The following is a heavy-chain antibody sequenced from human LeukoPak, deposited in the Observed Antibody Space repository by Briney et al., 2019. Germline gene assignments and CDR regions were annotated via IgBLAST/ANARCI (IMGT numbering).Heavy chain of an antibody. J-gene: IGHJ4*02. Sequence: SETLSLTRAVYGGSFSGYYWSWIRQPPGKGLEWIGEINHSGSTNYNPSLKSRVTISVDTSKNQFSLKLSSVTAADTAVYYCARGVAAAGTTHFDYWGQGTLVTVPS. CDR3: ARGVAAAGTTHFDY. V-gene: IGHV4-34*01. CDR1: GGSFSGYY. CDR2: INHSGST. D-gene: IGHD6-13*01.